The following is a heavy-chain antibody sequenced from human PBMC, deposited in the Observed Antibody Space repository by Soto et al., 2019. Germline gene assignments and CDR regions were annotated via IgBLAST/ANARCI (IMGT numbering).Heavy chain of an antibody. D-gene: IGHD5-18*01. J-gene: IGHJ5*02. CDR1: GGSFSGYY. CDR3: ARGQIQLGVSGFDP. V-gene: IGHV4-34*01. Sequence: PSETLSLTCAVYGGSFSGYYWSWIRQPPGKGLEWIGEINHSGSTNYNPSLKSRVTISVDTSKNQFSLKLSSVTAADTAVYYCARGQIQLGVSGFDPWGQGTLVTVSS. CDR2: INHSGST.